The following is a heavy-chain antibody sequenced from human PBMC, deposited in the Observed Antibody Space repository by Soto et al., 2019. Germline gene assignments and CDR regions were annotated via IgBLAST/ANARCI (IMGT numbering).Heavy chain of an antibody. CDR2: MNPNSGNT. CDR1: GYTFTSYD. D-gene: IGHD5-18*01. Sequence: GASVKVSCKASGYTFTSYDINWVRQATGQGLEWMGWMNPNSGNTGYAHKFQGRVTMTRNTSISTAYMELSSLRSEDTAVYYCARSGGGYSYGYIAYYYGMDVWGQGTTVTVSS. J-gene: IGHJ6*02. CDR3: ARSGGGYSYGYIAYYYGMDV. V-gene: IGHV1-8*01.